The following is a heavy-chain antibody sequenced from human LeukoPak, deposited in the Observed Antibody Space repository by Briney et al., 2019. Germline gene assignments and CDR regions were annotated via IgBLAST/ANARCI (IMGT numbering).Heavy chain of an antibody. CDR3: ARRIAAAVPFWYFDL. Sequence: ASVKVSCKASGYTFTSYDINWVRQATGQGLEWMGWMNPNSGNTGYAQKFQGRVTMTRNTSISTAYMELSSLRSEDTAVYYCARRIAAAVPFWYFDLWGRGTLVTVSS. V-gene: IGHV1-8*01. CDR2: MNPNSGNT. J-gene: IGHJ2*01. D-gene: IGHD6-13*01. CDR1: GYTFTSYD.